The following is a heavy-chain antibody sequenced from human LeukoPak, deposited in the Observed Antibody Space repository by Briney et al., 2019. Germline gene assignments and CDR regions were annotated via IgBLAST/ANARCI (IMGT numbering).Heavy chain of an antibody. Sequence: GGSLRLSCAASGFTFSSYEMNWVRQAPGKGLEWVSYISSSGSTIYYADSMKGRLTLSRDNAKNSLYLQMNSLRAEDTAVYYCARVGRSGWPYYLDSWGQGTLVTVSS. CDR3: ARVGRSGWPYYLDS. V-gene: IGHV3-48*03. J-gene: IGHJ4*02. CDR1: GFTFSSYE. D-gene: IGHD6-19*01. CDR2: ISSSGSTI.